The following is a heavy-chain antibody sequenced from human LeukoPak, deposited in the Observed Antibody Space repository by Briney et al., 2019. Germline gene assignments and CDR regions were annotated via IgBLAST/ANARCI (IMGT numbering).Heavy chain of an antibody. CDR1: GFTFRSFA. V-gene: IGHV3-23*01. J-gene: IGHJ4*02. D-gene: IGHD6-13*01. CDR2: ISGSGDTT. Sequence: GGSLRLSCGASGFTFRSFAVNWVRQAPGKGLEWVSIISGSGDTTYFADSVKGRFTISRDNSENTLYLQMNSLRVEDTAVYYCAKGSSNWLDHYYFDFWGQGTLVTVSS. CDR3: AKGSSNWLDHYYFDF.